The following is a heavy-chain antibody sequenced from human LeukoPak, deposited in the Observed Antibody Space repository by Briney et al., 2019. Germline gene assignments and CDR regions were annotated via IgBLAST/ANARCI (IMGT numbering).Heavy chain of an antibody. CDR3: ARARYYDSSGYSDYFDH. V-gene: IGHV3-33*01. CDR2: IWYDGSNK. Sequence: PGGSLRLSCAASGFTFSSYGMHWVRQAPGEGLEWVAVIWYDGSNKYYADSVKGRFTISRDNSKNTLYLQMNSLRGEDTAVYYCARARYYDSSGYSDYFDHWGQGTLVTVSS. D-gene: IGHD3-22*01. CDR1: GFTFSSYG. J-gene: IGHJ4*02.